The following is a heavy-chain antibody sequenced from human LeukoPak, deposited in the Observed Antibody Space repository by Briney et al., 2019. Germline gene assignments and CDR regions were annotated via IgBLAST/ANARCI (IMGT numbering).Heavy chain of an antibody. V-gene: IGHV3-23*01. D-gene: IGHD2-2*01. Sequence: GGSLRLSCAASGFTLSSFGMSWVRQAPGKGLEWVSAISGSGGSTYYADSVKGRFTISKDNSKNTLYLQMNSLRADDTAVYYCAKESLRVVPSATFDYWGQGTLVTVSS. CDR1: GFTLSSFG. J-gene: IGHJ4*02. CDR3: AKESLRVVPSATFDY. CDR2: ISGSGGST.